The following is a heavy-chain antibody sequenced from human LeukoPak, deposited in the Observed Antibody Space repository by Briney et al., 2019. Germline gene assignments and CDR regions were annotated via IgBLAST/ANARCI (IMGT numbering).Heavy chain of an antibody. CDR2: ISGSGGST. CDR3: AKGRIYYYYYMDV. J-gene: IGHJ6*03. Sequence: PGGSLRLSCAASGFTFNNYAMSWVRQAPGKGLEWVSTISGSGGSTYYADSVKGRFTISRDNSKNTLYLQMNSLRAEDTAVYYCAKGRIYYYYYMDVWGKGTTVTVSS. CDR1: GFTFNNYA. V-gene: IGHV3-23*01.